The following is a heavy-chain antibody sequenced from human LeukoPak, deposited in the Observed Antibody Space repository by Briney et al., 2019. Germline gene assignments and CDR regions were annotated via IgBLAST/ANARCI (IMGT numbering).Heavy chain of an antibody. CDR2: INTSGGST. CDR1: GYTFASYY. Sequence: ASVKVSCKASGYTFASYYMHWVRQAPGQGLEWMGIINTSGGSTTYAQKFQGRVSMTRDTSTSTVYLEVSSLRSEDTAVYYCARSQGGNTLWFDPWGQGTLVTVSS. D-gene: IGHD4-23*01. J-gene: IGHJ5*02. CDR3: ARSQGGNTLWFDP. V-gene: IGHV1-46*01.